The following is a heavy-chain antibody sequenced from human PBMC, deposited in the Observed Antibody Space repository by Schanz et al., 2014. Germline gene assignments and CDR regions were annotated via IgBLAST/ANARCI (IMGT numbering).Heavy chain of an antibody. CDR2: ISSSSSTI. D-gene: IGHD6-13*01. CDR1: GFSFSSYA. J-gene: IGHJ4*02. Sequence: EVQLVESGGGLVQPGGSLRLSCATSGFSFSSYAINWVRQAPGKGLEWVAYISSSSSTIHYADSVKGRFTISSDNSKSTLYLQMSSLRAEDTAVYYCAKSQGSSFDSWGQGTLVTVSS. V-gene: IGHV3-23*04. CDR3: AKSQGSSFDS.